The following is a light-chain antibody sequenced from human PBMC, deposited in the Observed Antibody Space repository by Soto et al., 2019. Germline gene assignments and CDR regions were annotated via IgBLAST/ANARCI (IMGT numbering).Light chain of an antibody. V-gene: IGKV3-20*01. J-gene: IGKJ1*01. CDR3: QRYGSSPRP. Sequence: EIVLTQSPGTLSLSPGDRATLSCRASQSVGSTYLAWYQQKPAQAPRLLIFGASTRATGIPDRFSGSGSGTDFTLTISRLEPEDFAVYFCQRYGSSPRPFGQGTKVEIK. CDR2: GAS. CDR1: QSVGSTY.